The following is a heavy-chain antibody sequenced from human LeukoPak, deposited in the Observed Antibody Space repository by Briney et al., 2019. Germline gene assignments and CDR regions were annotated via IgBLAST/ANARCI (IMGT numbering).Heavy chain of an antibody. CDR1: GFTSSSYY. J-gene: IGHJ3*02. CDR3: ARGGAAAGIDAFDI. D-gene: IGHD6-13*01. V-gene: IGHV3-21*01. Sequence: GGSLRLSCAASGFTSSSYYMNWVRQAPGKGLEWVSSISSSSSYIYYADSVKGRFTISRDNAKNSLLLQMNSLRAEDTAVYYCARGGAAAGIDAFDIWGQGTMVTVSS. CDR2: ISSSSSYI.